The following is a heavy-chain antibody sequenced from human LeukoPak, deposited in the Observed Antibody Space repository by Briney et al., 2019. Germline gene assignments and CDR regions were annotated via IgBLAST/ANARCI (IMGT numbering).Heavy chain of an antibody. V-gene: IGHV4-59*01. CDR1: GGSISSYY. J-gene: IGHJ4*02. CDR2: IYYSGST. Sequence: SETLSLTCTVSGGSISSYYWSWIRQPPGKGLEWIGYIYYSGSTNYNPSLKSRVTISVDTSKNQFSLKLSSVTAADTAVYYRARGKGDDMGTFDYWGQGTLVTVSS. D-gene: IGHD2-21*01. CDR3: ARGKGDDMGTFDY.